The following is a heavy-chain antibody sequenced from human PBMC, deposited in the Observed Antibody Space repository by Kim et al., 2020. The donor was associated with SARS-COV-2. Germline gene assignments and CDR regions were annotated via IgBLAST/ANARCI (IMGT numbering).Heavy chain of an antibody. CDR2: TP. J-gene: IGHJ4*02. D-gene: IGHD3-16*01. CDR3: ARVRGGANDY. Sequence: TPNHAASVKGRFTISRDNAKNSLYLQMNSLRDEDTAVYYCARVRGGANDYWGQGTLVTVSS. V-gene: IGHV3-48*02.